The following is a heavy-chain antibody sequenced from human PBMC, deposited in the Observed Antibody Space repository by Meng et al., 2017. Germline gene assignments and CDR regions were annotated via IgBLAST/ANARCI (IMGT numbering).Heavy chain of an antibody. CDR3: ARWRYGDYVGRDWYFDL. J-gene: IGHJ2*01. Sequence: QVQPEGPVPALVKPSQTLSPTCTVSGGSISSGGYYWSWIRQHPGKGLEWIGYIYYSGSTYYNPSLKSRVTISVDTSKNQFSLKLSSVTAADTAVYYCARWRYGDYVGRDWYFDLWGRGTLVTVSS. CDR1: GGSISSGGYY. CDR2: IYYSGST. D-gene: IGHD4-17*01. V-gene: IGHV4-31*03.